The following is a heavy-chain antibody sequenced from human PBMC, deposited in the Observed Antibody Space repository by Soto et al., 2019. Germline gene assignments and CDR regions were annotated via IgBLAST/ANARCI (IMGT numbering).Heavy chain of an antibody. V-gene: IGHV4-39*07. D-gene: IGHD2-15*01. J-gene: IGHJ4*02. CDR2: IYYSGNT. CDR3: ARDSRKCSGGSCYHGHFDY. Sequence: SETLSLTCSVSGGSISSSTYYWGWIRQPPGKGLEWIGSIYYSGNTYYNPSLKSRVTISVDTSKNQFSLKLSSVTAADTAVYYCARDSRKCSGGSCYHGHFDYWGQGTLVT. CDR1: GGSISSSTYY.